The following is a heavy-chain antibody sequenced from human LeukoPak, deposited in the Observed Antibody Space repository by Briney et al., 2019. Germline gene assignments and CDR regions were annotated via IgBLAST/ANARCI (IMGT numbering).Heavy chain of an antibody. J-gene: IGHJ4*02. CDR2: IYYSGST. D-gene: IGHD1-7*01. CDR3: ASGGGGTFDY. Sequence: SETLSLTCTVSGGSISSSSYYWGWIRQPPRKGLEWIGSIYYSGSTYYNPSLKSRVTISVDTSKNQFSLKLSSVTAADTAVYYCASGGGGTFDYWGQGTLVTVSS. V-gene: IGHV4-39*07. CDR1: GGSISSSSYY.